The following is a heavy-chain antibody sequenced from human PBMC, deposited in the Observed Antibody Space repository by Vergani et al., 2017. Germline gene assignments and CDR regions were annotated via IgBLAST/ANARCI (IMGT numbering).Heavy chain of an antibody. V-gene: IGHV4-34*01. J-gene: IGHJ3*01. CDR3: VRRDLCVGPRTFDF. D-gene: IGHD1-14*01. Sequence: QVQLQQWGAGLFKTSETLSLTCAVSGAAFNSYYWTWIRQSPGRGLEWIGEIDDKGKSICNPTLKSRVSMSVDNSKRQFSLNVTSVTAADSAMYYCVRRDLCVGPRTFDFWGAGTPVTVSS. CDR1: GAAFNSYY. CDR2: IDDKGKS.